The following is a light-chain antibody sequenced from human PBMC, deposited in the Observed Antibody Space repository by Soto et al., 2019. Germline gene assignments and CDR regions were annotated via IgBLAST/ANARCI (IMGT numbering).Light chain of an antibody. CDR1: KNDIGVYDF. CDR3: CSYAGSNTFDV. CDR2: EVV. J-gene: IGLJ1*01. Sequence: QSALTQPPSASGSPGQSVTISCTGTKNDIGVYDFVSWYQHHPGKAPRLIIYEVVQRPSGVPDRFSGSKSGNTASLTVSGLQAADEADYYCCSYAGSNTFDVFGTGTKLTVL. V-gene: IGLV2-8*01.